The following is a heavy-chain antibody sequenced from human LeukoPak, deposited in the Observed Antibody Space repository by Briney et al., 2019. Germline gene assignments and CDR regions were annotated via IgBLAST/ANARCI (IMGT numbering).Heavy chain of an antibody. D-gene: IGHD2-15*01. CDR3: AKSSHGGFYFDY. Sequence: GGSLRLSCAASGFTFSSYAMSWVRQAPGMGLEWVSAISGSGGSTYYADSVKGRFTISRDNSKNTLYLQMNSLRAEDTAVYYCAKSSHGGFYFDYWGQGTLVTVSS. CDR1: GFTFSSYA. J-gene: IGHJ4*02. CDR2: ISGSGGST. V-gene: IGHV3-23*01.